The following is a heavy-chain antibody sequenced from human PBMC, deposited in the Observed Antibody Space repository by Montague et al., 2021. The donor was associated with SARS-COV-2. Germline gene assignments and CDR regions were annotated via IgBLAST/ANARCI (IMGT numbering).Heavy chain of an antibody. CDR3: ARDLGIMDV. J-gene: IGHJ6*03. CDR1: GGSINSGIYH. Sequence: TLSLTCTVSGGSINSGIYHWSWIRQPAGKGLEWIGRIYSSGSTYYNPSLKSRVTISVDTSKNQFSLKVTSVTAADTAVYFCARDLGIMDVWGKGTTVTVSS. D-gene: IGHD7-27*01. CDR2: IYSSGST. V-gene: IGHV4-61*02.